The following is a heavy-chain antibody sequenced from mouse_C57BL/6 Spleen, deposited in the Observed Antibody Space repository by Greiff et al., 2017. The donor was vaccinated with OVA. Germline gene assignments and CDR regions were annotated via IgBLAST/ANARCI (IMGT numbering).Heavy chain of an antibody. J-gene: IGHJ4*01. D-gene: IGHD2-13*01. CDR3: ARLGLGLHYAMDY. Sequence: VQLQQSGAELVRPGTSVKVSCKASGYAFTNYLIEWVKQRPGQGLEWIGVINPGSGGTNYNEKFKGKATLTADKSSSTAYMQLSSLTSEDSAVYCCARLGLGLHYAMDYWGQGTSVTVSS. CDR1: GYAFTNYL. CDR2: INPGSGGT. V-gene: IGHV1-54*01.